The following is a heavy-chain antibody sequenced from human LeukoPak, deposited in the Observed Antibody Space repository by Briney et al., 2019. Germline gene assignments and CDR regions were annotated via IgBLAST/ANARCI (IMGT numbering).Heavy chain of an antibody. V-gene: IGHV3-48*04. J-gene: IGHJ4*02. Sequence: GGSLRLSCAASGFTFSSYSMNWVRQAPGKGLEWLSYISSSDTTIYYADSVKGRFTISRDNAKNSLYLQMDSLRAEDTAVYYCGRGFSIVPAGIPDYWGQGTLVTVSS. CDR3: GRGFSIVPAGIPDY. CDR2: ISSSDTTI. D-gene: IGHD2-2*02. CDR1: GFTFSSYS.